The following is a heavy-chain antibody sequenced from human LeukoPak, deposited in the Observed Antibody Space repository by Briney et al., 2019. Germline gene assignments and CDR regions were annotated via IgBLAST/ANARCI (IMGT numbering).Heavy chain of an antibody. D-gene: IGHD2-15*01. CDR3: ATGGYCSGGSCRPLQH. CDR1: GGSISSYY. J-gene: IGHJ1*01. CDR2: IYYSGST. V-gene: IGHV4-59*01. Sequence: SETLSLTCTVSGGSISSYYWSWIRQPPGKGLEWIGYIYYSGSTNYNPSLKSRVTISVDTSKNQFSLKLSSVTAADTAVYYCATGGYCSGGSCRPLQHWGQGTLVTVSS.